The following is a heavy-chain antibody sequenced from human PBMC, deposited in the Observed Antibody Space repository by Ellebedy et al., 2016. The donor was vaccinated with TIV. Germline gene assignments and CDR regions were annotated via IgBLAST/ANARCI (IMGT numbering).Heavy chain of an antibody. V-gene: IGHV3-23*01. Sequence: PGGSLRLSCAASGFTFTSYVMSWVRQAPGKGLEWVSALSGSAGSTYYADSVKGRFTISTDNSTNTLFLQMNSLRAEDTAVYSCEKDGRGTNPGHFDYWGQGTLVTVSS. CDR1: GFTFTSYV. CDR2: LSGSAGST. CDR3: EKDGRGTNPGHFDY. J-gene: IGHJ4*02. D-gene: IGHD2-8*01.